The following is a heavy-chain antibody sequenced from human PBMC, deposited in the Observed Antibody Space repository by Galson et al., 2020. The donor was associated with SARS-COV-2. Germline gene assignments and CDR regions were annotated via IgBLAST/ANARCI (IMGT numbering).Heavy chain of an antibody. J-gene: IGHJ1*01. CDR1: GFSFSSYW. Sequence: GGSLRLSCRGSGFSFSSYWMNWVRQAPGKGLEWVANIKQDVSEKFYVESVKGRFTVSRDNAQNSLYLQMNNLRVEDTAVYFCARGSIYYDFWSGRAEYFQHWGQGTLVTLSS. CDR3: ARGSIYYDFWSGRAEYFQH. CDR2: IKQDVSEK. V-gene: IGHV3-7*01. D-gene: IGHD3-3*01.